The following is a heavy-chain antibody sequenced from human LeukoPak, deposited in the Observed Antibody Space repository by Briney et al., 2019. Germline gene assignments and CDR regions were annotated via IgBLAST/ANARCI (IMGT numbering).Heavy chain of an antibody. D-gene: IGHD3-10*01. CDR2: IDNTGNR. CDR3: ARDGYHYYGSGTYFGYYYMDV. Sequence: GGSLRLSCAASGFTFSSYSMNWVRQAPGRGLEWVAVIDNTGNRYYPDSVKGRFTISRDNSKNTLYLQMNSLRAEDTAVYYCARDGYHYYGSGTYFGYYYMDVWGKGTTVTISS. V-gene: IGHV3-66*01. CDR1: GFTFSSYS. J-gene: IGHJ6*03.